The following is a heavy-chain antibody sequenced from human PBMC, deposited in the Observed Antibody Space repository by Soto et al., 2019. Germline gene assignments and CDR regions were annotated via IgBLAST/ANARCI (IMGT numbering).Heavy chain of an antibody. CDR1: GGTFTNYW. J-gene: IGHJ6*02. CDR2: IYPGDSDT. Sequence: SGGTFTNYWVGLVLQMPGKGLEWMGIIYPGDSDTKYNPSFQGQVTISADKSITTTYLQWSSLKASDTAIYSRADSIFYYGMDVWGQGTTVTVSS. V-gene: IGHV5-51*01. CDR3: ADSIFYYGMDV.